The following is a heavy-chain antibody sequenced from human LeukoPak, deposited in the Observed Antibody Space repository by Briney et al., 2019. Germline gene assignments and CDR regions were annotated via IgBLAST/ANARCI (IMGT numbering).Heavy chain of an antibody. D-gene: IGHD4-23*01. CDR3: AKEGRLRWTSRVGYYFDY. Sequence: ASVKVSCKVSGYTLTELSMHWVRQAPGKGLEWMGGFDPEDGETIYAQKFQGRVTMTEDTSTDTAYMELSSLRAEDTAVYYCAKEGRLRWTSRVGYYFDYWGQGTLVTVSS. J-gene: IGHJ4*02. CDR1: GYTLTELS. V-gene: IGHV1-24*01. CDR2: FDPEDGET.